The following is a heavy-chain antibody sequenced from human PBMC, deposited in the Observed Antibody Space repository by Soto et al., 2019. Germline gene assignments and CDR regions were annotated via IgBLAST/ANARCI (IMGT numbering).Heavy chain of an antibody. V-gene: IGHV3-66*01. CDR2: IYSGGTT. CDR1: RFAVSDNY. CDR3: ATRTITLPH. Sequence: EVHLVESGGGLVQPGGSLRLSCAASRFAVSDNYRSWVRQAPGKGLEFVSLIYSGGTTSYAESVKGRFTISRDNSKNTLYLQMNNLRSEDTAVYYCATRTITLPHWGQGTMVTVSS. D-gene: IGHD5-12*01. J-gene: IGHJ4*02.